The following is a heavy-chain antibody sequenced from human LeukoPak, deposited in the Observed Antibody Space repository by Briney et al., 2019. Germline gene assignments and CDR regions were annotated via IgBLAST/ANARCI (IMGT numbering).Heavy chain of an antibody. CDR1: GYTFTTYA. CDR2: INTGNGNT. CDR3: ARGHYDSSGLDY. V-gene: IGHV1-3*04. D-gene: IGHD3-22*01. J-gene: IGHJ4*02. Sequence: GASVKVSCKASGYTFTTYAMHWVRQAPGQRLEWMGWINTGNGNTKYSQKFQGRVTITRDTSASTAYMELSSLRSEDTAVYYCARGHYDSSGLDYWGQGTLVTVSS.